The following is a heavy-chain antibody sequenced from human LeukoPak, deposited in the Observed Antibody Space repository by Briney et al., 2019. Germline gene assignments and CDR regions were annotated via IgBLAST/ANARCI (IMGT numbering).Heavy chain of an antibody. CDR3: ARTGDYSRSTGGWFDP. CDR1: GGSISSHY. CDR2: IFYRGST. V-gene: IGHV4-59*11. J-gene: IGHJ5*02. Sequence: SETLSLTCTVSGGSISSHYWSWVRQPPGKGLEWLGYIFYRGSTYYNPSLRRRVAISVDTSKNQFSLRLTSVTAADTAFYFCARTGDYSRSTGGWFDPWGQGTLVTVSS. D-gene: IGHD4-11*01.